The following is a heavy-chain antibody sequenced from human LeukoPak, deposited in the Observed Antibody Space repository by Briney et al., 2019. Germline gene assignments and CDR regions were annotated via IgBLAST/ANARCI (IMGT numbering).Heavy chain of an antibody. V-gene: IGHV4-39*07. CDR3: ARPVDCSSTFCSGPFDS. Sequence: SETLSLTCSVSGGSVTTGTYHWAWIRQPPGKGLEWIGEIDRLGRTNYSPSLKNRVTISIDTSKNQFSLKLTSVTAADSAVYYCARPVDCSSTFCSGPFDSWGQGGLVTVSS. J-gene: IGHJ4*02. D-gene: IGHD2-2*01. CDR2: IDRLGRT. CDR1: GGSVTTGTYH.